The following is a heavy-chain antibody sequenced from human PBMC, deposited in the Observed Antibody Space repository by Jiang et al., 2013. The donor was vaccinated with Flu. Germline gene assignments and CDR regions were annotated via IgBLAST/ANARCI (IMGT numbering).Heavy chain of an antibody. V-gene: IGHV1-2*04. D-gene: IGHD4-11*01. J-gene: IGHJ4*02. CDR2: INPNSGGT. Sequence: VQLVESGAEVKKPGASVKVSCKASGYTFTGYYMHWVRQAPGQGLEWMGWINPNSGGTNYAQKFQGWVTMTRDTSISTAYMELSRLRSDDTAVYYCARDSVTVTRTNQTRIGSYQDYWGQGTLVTVSS. CDR3: ARDSVTVTRTNQTRIGSYQDY. CDR1: GYTFTGYY.